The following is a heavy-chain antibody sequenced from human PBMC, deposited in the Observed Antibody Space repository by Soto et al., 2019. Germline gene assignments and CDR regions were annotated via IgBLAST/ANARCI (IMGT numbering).Heavy chain of an antibody. J-gene: IGHJ2*01. V-gene: IGHV3-48*02. Sequence: AGGSLRLSCAASGFTFSSYSMNWVRQAPGKGLEWVSYISSSSSTIYYADSVKGRFTISRDNAKNSLYLQMNSLRDEDTAVYYCARGYSYGHPYWYFDLWGRGTLVTVSS. CDR2: ISSSSSTI. CDR3: ARGYSYGHPYWYFDL. CDR1: GFTFSSYS. D-gene: IGHD5-18*01.